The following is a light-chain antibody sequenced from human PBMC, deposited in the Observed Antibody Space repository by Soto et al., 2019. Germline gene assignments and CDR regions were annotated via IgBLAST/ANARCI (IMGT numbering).Light chain of an antibody. V-gene: IGKV3-20*01. CDR1: QSVGSSY. Sequence: EIVLTQSPGTLSLSPGGRATLSCRASQSVGSSYLAWYQQKPGQAPRLLIYGASSRATGIPDRFSGSGSGTDFTLTISRLEPEDFAVYYCQQYGSSLITFGQGTRLEIK. CDR3: QQYGSSLIT. CDR2: GAS. J-gene: IGKJ5*01.